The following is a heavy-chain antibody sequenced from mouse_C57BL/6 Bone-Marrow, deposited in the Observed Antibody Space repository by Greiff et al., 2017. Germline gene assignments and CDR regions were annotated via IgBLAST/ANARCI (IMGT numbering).Heavy chain of an antibody. D-gene: IGHD1-1*01. CDR3: AREDYYYGSSYHYYFDY. CDR1: GYTFTGYW. J-gene: IGHJ2*01. Sequence: VHLVESGAELMKPGASVKLSCKATGYTFTGYWIEWVKQRPGHGLEWIGEILPGSGSTNYNEKFKGKATFTADTSSNTAYMQLSSLTTEDSAIYYCAREDYYYGSSYHYYFDYWGQGTTLTVSS. V-gene: IGHV1-9*01. CDR2: ILPGSGST.